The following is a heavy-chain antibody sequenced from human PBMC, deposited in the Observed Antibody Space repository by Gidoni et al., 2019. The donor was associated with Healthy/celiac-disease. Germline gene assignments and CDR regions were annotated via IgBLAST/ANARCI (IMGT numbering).Heavy chain of an antibody. CDR2: IYYSGST. CDR1: GGSISSSSYY. J-gene: IGHJ5*02. D-gene: IGHD3-3*01. CDR3: ATGITIFGVASFDP. V-gene: IGHV4-39*01. Sequence: QLQLQESGPGLVKPSETLSLTCPASGGSISSSSYYWGWIRQPPRKGLEWIGSIYYSGSTYYNPSLKSRVTISVDTSKNQFSLKLSSVTAADTAVYYCATGITIFGVASFDPWGQGTLVTVSS.